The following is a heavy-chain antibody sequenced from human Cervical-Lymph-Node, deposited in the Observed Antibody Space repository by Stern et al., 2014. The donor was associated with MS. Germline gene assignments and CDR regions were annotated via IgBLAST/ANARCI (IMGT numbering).Heavy chain of an antibody. CDR1: GFPFSDYG. D-gene: IGHD4-23*01. CDR3: ARGNDRGGFILSD. V-gene: IGHV3-33*01. CDR2: KWSEGSYE. J-gene: IGHJ4*02. Sequence: QMQLVQSGGGVVQPGRSLRLSCAASGFPFSDYGMHWVRQAPGKGLEWVAVKWSEGSYERYAHSVNGRFTVSRDNFKNMLYLQMNNVRTEDTAMYYCARGNDRGGFILSDWGQGSPVTVSS.